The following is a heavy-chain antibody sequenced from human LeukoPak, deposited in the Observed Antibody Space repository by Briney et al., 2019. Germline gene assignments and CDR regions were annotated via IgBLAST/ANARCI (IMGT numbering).Heavy chain of an antibody. D-gene: IGHD2-21*02. Sequence: LETLSLTCTVSGGSISSYYWSWIRQPPGKGLEWIGYIYYSGSTNYNPSLKSRVTISIDTSKNQFSLKLSSVTAADTAVYYCARRGVTDFDYWGQGTLVNVSS. CDR2: IYYSGST. V-gene: IGHV4-59*08. CDR1: GGSISSYY. J-gene: IGHJ4*02. CDR3: ARRGVTDFDY.